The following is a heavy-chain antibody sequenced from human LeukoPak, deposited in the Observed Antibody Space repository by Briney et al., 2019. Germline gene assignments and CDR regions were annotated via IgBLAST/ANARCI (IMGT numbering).Heavy chain of an antibody. CDR2: IYHSGST. Sequence: PSETLSLTCTVTGGSISNYYWSWIRQPPGTGLEWIGNIYHSGSTKYNPSLKSRVTISVDTSKNQFSLKLSSVTAADTAVYYCAREVAYYGSGTYYTGWFDSWGQGTLVTVSS. J-gene: IGHJ5*01. CDR1: GGSISNYY. V-gene: IGHV4-59*01. CDR3: AREVAYYGSGTYYTGWFDS. D-gene: IGHD3-10*01.